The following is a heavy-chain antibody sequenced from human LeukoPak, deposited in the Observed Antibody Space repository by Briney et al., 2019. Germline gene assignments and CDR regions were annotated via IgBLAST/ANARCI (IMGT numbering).Heavy chain of an antibody. J-gene: IGHJ4*02. D-gene: IGHD2/OR15-2a*01. CDR3: ARGVLHFDY. CDR1: GFTFSSYA. CDR2: ISSNGGRT. V-gene: IGHV3-64*01. Sequence: GGSLRLSCAASGFTFSSYAMHWVRQAPGQGLEYVSAISSNGGRTYYANSVKGRFTISRDNSKNTLYLQMGSLRAEDMAVYYCARGVLHFDYWGQGTLVTVSS.